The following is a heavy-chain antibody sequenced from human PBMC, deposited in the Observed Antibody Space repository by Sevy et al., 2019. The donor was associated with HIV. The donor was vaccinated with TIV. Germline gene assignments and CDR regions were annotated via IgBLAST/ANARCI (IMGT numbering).Heavy chain of an antibody. CDR1: GFTLSSYW. J-gene: IGHJ6*03. V-gene: IGHV3-74*01. CDR3: ARVGIAAAGDYYYYMDV. D-gene: IGHD6-13*01. Sequence: GGSLRLSCAASGFTLSSYWMHWVRQAPGKGLVWVSRINSDGSSTSYADSVKGRFTISRDNAKNTLYLQMNSLRAEDTAVYYCARVGIAAAGDYYYYMDVWGKGTTVTVSS. CDR2: INSDGSST.